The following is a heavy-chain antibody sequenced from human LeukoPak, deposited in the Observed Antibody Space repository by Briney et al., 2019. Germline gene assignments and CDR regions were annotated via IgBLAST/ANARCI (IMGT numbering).Heavy chain of an antibody. D-gene: IGHD5-24*01. CDR3: ARGRRDGYNLSLDFDY. Sequence: SETLXXTCTVSGGSISSYYWSWLRQPPGKGLEWIGYIYYSGSTNYNPSLTSRVTISVDTSKKQFSLKLSSVTAADTAVYYCARGRRDGYNLSLDFDYWGQGTLVTVSS. CDR2: IYYSGST. V-gene: IGHV4-59*01. CDR1: GGSISSYY. J-gene: IGHJ4*02.